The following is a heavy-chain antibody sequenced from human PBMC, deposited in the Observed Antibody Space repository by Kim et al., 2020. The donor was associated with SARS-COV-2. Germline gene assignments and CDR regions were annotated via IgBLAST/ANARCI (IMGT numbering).Heavy chain of an antibody. D-gene: IGHD7-27*01. CDR1: GFTSGDYA. CDR3: AFSIMGTNWRFDF. V-gene: IGHV3-9*02. CDR2: LFWKSGRI. J-gene: IGHJ4*02. Sequence: GGSLRLSCAASGFTSGDYAMHWVRQAPGKGLEWVSGLFWKSGRISYADSVEGRFTISRDEAKNSQYLEMNSLGPEDTALYYCAFSIMGTNWRFDFWGQG.